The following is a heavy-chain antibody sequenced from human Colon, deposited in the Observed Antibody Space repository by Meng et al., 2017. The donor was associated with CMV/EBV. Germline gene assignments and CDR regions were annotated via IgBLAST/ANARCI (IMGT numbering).Heavy chain of an antibody. CDR3: VREGGIRDCSRTGCFGY. V-gene: IGHV1-8*01. D-gene: IGHD2-2*01. CDR1: GYTFTSYD. Sequence: ASVKVSCKASGYTFTSYDINWVRQATGQGLEWMGWMNPNSGNTGYAQKFQGRVTMTRNTSISTAYMELSSLRSEDTAVYYCVREGGIRDCSRTGCFGYWGQGTQVTVSS. CDR2: MNPNSGNT. J-gene: IGHJ4*02.